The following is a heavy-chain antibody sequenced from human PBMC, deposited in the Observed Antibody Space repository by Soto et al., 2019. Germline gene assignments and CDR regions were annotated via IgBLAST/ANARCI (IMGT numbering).Heavy chain of an antibody. J-gene: IGHJ5*02. CDR2: IYYSGSN. V-gene: IGHV4-59*01. CDR3: ARGETFDP. Sequence: QVQLQESGPGLVKPSETLSLTCTVSGGSISSYYWSWIRQPPGKGLEWIGYIYYSGSNNYNPSLKSRVTISVDTSKNQFSLKLSSVTAADTAVYYCARGETFDPWGQGTLVTVSS. D-gene: IGHD1-26*01. CDR1: GGSISSYY.